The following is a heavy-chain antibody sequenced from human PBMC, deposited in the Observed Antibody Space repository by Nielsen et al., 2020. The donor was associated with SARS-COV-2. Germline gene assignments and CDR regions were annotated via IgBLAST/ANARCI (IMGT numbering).Heavy chain of an antibody. CDR1: GYTLTELS. J-gene: IGHJ4*02. D-gene: IGHD1-26*01. CDR2: FDPEDGET. CDR3: ARDQGELSFDY. V-gene: IGHV1-24*01. Sequence: ASVKVSCKVSGYTLTELSMHWVRQAPGKGLEWMGGFDPEDGETIYAQKLQGRVTMTTDTSTSTAYMELRSLRSDDTAVYYCARDQGELSFDYWGQGTLVTVSS.